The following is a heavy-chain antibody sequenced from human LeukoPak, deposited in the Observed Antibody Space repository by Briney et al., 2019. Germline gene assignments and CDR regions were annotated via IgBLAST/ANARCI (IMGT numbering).Heavy chain of an antibody. CDR1: GYTFTNYY. CDR2: INPSGGST. Sequence: ASVKVSCKASGYTFTNYYIHWVRQAPGQGLECMGIINPSGGSTSYAQKFQGRVTMTRDMSTSTVYMELSSLRSEDTAVYYCARYGSGSYYSPYYFDYWGQGTLVTVSS. D-gene: IGHD3-10*01. J-gene: IGHJ4*02. CDR3: ARYGSGSYYSPYYFDY. V-gene: IGHV1-46*01.